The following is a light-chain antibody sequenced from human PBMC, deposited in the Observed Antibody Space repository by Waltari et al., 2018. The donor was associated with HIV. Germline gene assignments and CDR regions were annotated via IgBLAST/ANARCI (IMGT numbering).Light chain of an antibody. V-gene: IGKV1-39*01. CDR1: QTINTY. CDR2: DAS. Sequence: DIQMTQSPSSLSASEGDRVTVTCRARQTINTYLNWYQQKPGKAPKLLIYDASSLQSGVPSRFSGSGSGTDFTLTVSSLQAEDFATYYCQQSYSSPWTFGQGTKVEIK. J-gene: IGKJ1*01. CDR3: QQSYSSPWT.